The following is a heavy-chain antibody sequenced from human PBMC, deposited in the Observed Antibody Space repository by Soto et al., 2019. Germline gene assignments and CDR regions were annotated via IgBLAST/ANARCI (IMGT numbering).Heavy chain of an antibody. D-gene: IGHD3-16*01. CDR2: IWYDGSNK. J-gene: IGHJ4*02. CDR1: GFTFSSYG. CDR3: TLYDYIWASYTSLDY. Sequence: GGSLRLSCAASGFTFSSYGMHWVRQAPGKGLEWVAVIWYDGSNKYYADSVKGRFTISRDNSKNTLSLQMNSLRAEDTALYYCTLYDYIWASYTSLDYWGQGTLVTVSS. V-gene: IGHV3-33*01.